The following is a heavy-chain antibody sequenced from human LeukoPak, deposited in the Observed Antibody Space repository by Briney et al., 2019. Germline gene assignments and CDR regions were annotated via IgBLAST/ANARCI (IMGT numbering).Heavy chain of an antibody. CDR3: ASPVPTYYDILTGWGLDAFDI. D-gene: IGHD3-9*01. V-gene: IGHV1-2*02. Sequence: ASVKVSCKASGYTFTGYYMHWVRQAPGQGLEWMGWINPNSGGTNYAQKFQGRVTMTRDTSISTAYMELSRLRSDDTAVYYCASPVPTYYDILTGWGLDAFDIWGQGTMVTVSS. J-gene: IGHJ3*02. CDR1: GYTFTGYY. CDR2: INPNSGGT.